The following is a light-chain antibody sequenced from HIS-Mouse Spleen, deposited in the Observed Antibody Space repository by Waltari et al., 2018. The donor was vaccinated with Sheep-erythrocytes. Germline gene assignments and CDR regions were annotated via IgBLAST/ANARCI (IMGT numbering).Light chain of an antibody. CDR1: SPNIGSNP. Sequence: QSVLTQPPSASGTPGQRVTISCSGRSPNIGSNPVNWYQQLPGTAPKLLIYSNNQRPSGVPDRFSGSKSGTSASLAISGLQSEDEADYYCAAWDDSLNGYVFGTGTKVTVL. J-gene: IGLJ1*01. CDR3: AAWDDSLNGYV. V-gene: IGLV1-44*01. CDR2: SNN.